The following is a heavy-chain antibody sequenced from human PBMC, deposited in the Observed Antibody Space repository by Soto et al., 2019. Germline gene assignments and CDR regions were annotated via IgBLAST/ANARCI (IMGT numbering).Heavy chain of an antibody. CDR2: IGSRTSDI. CDR1: GFTLSRHT. J-gene: IGHJ3*02. CDR3: VRDYYDTSRYPNTFDM. Sequence: GGSLRLSCAASGFTLSRHTMNWVRQAPGKGLEWVSFIGSRTSDIYYADSVKGRFTISRDNAKNSLYLDLTRLRAEDTAVYFCVRDYYDTSRYPNTFDMWGQGTMVTVSS. V-gene: IGHV3-21*01. D-gene: IGHD3-16*01.